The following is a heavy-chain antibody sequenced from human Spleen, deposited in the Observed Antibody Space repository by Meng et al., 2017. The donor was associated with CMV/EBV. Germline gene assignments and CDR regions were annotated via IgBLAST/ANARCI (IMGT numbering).Heavy chain of an antibody. CDR1: GVAISTDNW. D-gene: IGHD5-12*01. CDR3: ARDSSGHDWGSY. CDR2: IYHTRRP. J-gene: IGHJ4*01. Sequence: CAVSGVAISTDNWWTWVRQPPGKGLAWIGEIYHTRRPNSNPSLNSRLIISVDKSKNEVSLKLISATAADTAIYYCARDSSGHDWGSYWGHGALVTVSS. V-gene: IGHV4-4*02.